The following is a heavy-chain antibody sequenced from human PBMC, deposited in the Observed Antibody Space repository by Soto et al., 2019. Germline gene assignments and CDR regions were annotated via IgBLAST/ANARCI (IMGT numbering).Heavy chain of an antibody. Sequence: QVQLVQSGAEVKKPGSSVKVSCKASGGTFSSYAISWVRQAPGQGLEWMGGTIPIFGTSNYAQKFQGRVTSGADESTSTAYMEESSLRSEDTAVYYCARGDFYYDISGYYGGFAYWGQGTLVTVSS. V-gene: IGHV1-69*12. D-gene: IGHD3-22*01. CDR1: GGTFSSYA. J-gene: IGHJ4*02. CDR2: TIPIFGTS. CDR3: ARGDFYYDISGYYGGFAY.